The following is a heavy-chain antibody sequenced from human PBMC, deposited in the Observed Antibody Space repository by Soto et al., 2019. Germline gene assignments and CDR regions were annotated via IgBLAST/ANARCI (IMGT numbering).Heavy chain of an antibody. CDR1: GFTFRSYA. J-gene: IGHJ6*02. Sequence: GGSLRLSCAASGFTFRSYAMHWVRQAPGKGLEWVAVISYDGSNKYYVDSVKGRFTISRDNAKNSLYLQMNSLRAEDTAVYYCARDPNIVLVPAALRSYYYYYGMDVWGQGTTVTVSS. D-gene: IGHD2-2*01. CDR2: ISYDGSNK. V-gene: IGHV3-30*03. CDR3: ARDPNIVLVPAALRSYYYYYGMDV.